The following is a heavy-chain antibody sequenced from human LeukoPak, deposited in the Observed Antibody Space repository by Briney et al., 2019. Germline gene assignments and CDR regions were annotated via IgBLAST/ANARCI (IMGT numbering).Heavy chain of an antibody. Sequence: PGGSLRLSCAASGFTFSSYSMNWVRQAPGKGLEWASSISSSSSYIYYADSVKGRFTISRDNAKNSLYLQMNSLRAEDTAVYYCASIRSTNGGFDYWGQGTLVTVSS. V-gene: IGHV3-21*01. J-gene: IGHJ4*02. CDR2: ISSSSSYI. D-gene: IGHD2-8*01. CDR3: ASIRSTNGGFDY. CDR1: GFTFSSYS.